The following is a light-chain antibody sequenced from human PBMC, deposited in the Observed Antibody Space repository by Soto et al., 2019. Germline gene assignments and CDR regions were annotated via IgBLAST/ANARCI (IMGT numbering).Light chain of an antibody. CDR1: SSDVGGYGY. J-gene: IGLJ1*01. V-gene: IGLV2-14*01. CDR2: EVS. CDR3: SSYTSSSPCV. Sequence: QAGLAQPASVSGSPGQSITISCTGTSSDVGGYGYVSWYQQHPGKAPKLIIYEVSNRPSGVSNRFSGSKSGNTASLTISGLQAEDEADYYCSSYTSSSPCVFGTGTKVTVL.